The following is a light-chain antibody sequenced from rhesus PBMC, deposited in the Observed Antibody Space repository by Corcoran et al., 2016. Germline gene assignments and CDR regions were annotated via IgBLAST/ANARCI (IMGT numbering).Light chain of an antibody. CDR2: AAS. J-gene: IGKJ1*01. CDR3: QQDYNPPPT. V-gene: IGKV1-18*01. CDR1: QGIISW. Sequence: DIQMTQSPSCLSAFVGDKVTITCRASQGIISWLAWYQQKPGKAPKLLIYAASSLQSGVPSRFSGSGAGTDYTLTLSSLETEDFATYDCQQDYNPPPTFGRGTKVEIK.